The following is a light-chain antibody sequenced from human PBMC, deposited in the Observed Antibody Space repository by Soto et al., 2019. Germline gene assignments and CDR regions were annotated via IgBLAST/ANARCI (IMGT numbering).Light chain of an antibody. Sequence: QSVLTQPPSASGTPGQRVSFSCSGTSSNIGSNTVTWYSQFPGTAPKLLIYSNDQRPSGVPDRFSGSKSGTSASLAISGLQSEDEADYYCAAWHDSLNGRVFGGGTKLTVL. CDR1: SSNIGSNT. J-gene: IGLJ2*01. CDR2: SND. V-gene: IGLV1-44*01. CDR3: AAWHDSLNGRV.